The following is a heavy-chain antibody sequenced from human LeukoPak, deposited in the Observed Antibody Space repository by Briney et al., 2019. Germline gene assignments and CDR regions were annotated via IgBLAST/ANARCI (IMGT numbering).Heavy chain of an antibody. CDR1: GGSISSYY. D-gene: IGHD2-2*01. V-gene: IGHV4-59*01. CDR2: IYYSGST. Sequence: SETLSLTCTVSGGSISSYYWSWIRQPPGKGLEWIGYIYYSGSTNYNPSLKSRVTISVDTSKNRFSLKLSSVTAADTAVYYCARGGIVVVPASAGYMDVWGKGTTVTVSS. J-gene: IGHJ6*03. CDR3: ARGGIVVVPASAGYMDV.